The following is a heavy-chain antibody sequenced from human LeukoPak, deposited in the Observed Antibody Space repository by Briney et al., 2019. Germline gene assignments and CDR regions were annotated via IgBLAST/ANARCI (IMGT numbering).Heavy chain of an antibody. D-gene: IGHD5-12*01. Sequence: ASVKVSCKASGGTFSSYAISWVRQAPGQGLEWMGGIIPIFGTANYAQKFQGRVTMTTDTSTSTAYMELRSLRSDDTAVYYCARDRMDIVATPDYWGQGTLVTVSS. CDR1: GGTFSSYA. CDR3: ARDRMDIVATPDY. CDR2: IIPIFGTA. V-gene: IGHV1-69*05. J-gene: IGHJ4*02.